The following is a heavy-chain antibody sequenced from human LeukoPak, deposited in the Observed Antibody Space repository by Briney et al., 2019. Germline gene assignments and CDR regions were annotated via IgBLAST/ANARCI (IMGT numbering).Heavy chain of an antibody. Sequence: GSSVKVSCKASGGTFTSYAISWVRQAPGQGLEWMGGIIPIFGTANYAQKFQGRVTITADESTSTAYMELSSLRSEDTAVYYCARERYCSGGSCYSADYWGQGTLVTVSS. J-gene: IGHJ4*02. V-gene: IGHV1-69*01. D-gene: IGHD2-15*01. CDR2: IIPIFGTA. CDR3: ARERYCSGGSCYSADY. CDR1: GGTFTSYA.